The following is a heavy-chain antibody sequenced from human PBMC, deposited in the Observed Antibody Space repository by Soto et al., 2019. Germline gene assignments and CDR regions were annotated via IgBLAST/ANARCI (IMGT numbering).Heavy chain of an antibody. CDR1: GFTFSSYG. CDR3: AKKIGYCSSTSCYDY. D-gene: IGHD2-2*01. Sequence: PGGSLRLSCAASGFTFSSYGMHWVRQAPGKGLEWVAVISYDGSNKYYADSVKGRFTISRDNSKNTLYLQMNSLRAEDTAVYYCAKKIGYCSSTSCYDYWGQGTLVTVSS. CDR2: ISYDGSNK. V-gene: IGHV3-30*18. J-gene: IGHJ4*02.